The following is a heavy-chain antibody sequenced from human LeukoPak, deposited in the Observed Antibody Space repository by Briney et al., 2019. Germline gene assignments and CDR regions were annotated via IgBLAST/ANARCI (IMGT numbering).Heavy chain of an antibody. CDR2: IIPILGIA. J-gene: IGHJ5*02. V-gene: IGHV1-69*04. Sequence: ASVKVSCKASGGTFSSYAISWVRQAPGQGLEWMGRIIPILGIANYAQKFQGRVTLTADKSTSTAYMELSSLRSEDTAVYYCARGYCSGGSCYSIDHWGQGTLVTVSS. CDR3: ARGYCSGGSCYSIDH. CDR1: GGTFSSYA. D-gene: IGHD2-15*01.